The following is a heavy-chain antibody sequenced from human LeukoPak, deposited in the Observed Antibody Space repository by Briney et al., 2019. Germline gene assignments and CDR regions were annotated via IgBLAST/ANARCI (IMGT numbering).Heavy chain of an antibody. V-gene: IGHV1-18*01. J-gene: IGHJ4*02. CDR2: ISVYNGNT. Sequence: ASVKVSCKAAGYTFSNYYFSWVRQAPGQGLEWMGWISVYNGNTNYAQKFQGRVTMTTDTSTRTVLMELRSLRSDDTAVYFCARDEGSGYDSLDYWGQGTLVTVSS. CDR3: ARDEGSGYDSLDY. CDR1: GYTFSNYY. D-gene: IGHD5-12*01.